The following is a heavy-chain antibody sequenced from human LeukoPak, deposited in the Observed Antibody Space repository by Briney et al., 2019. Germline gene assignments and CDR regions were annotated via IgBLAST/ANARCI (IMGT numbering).Heavy chain of an antibody. D-gene: IGHD3-22*01. CDR2: IIPIFGIA. V-gene: IGHV1-69*13. CDR3: ATKSTTSWGYYDTSGCYYFDY. J-gene: IGHJ4*02. Sequence: SVKVSCKASGGAFSSYAISWVRQAPGQGLEWMGGIIPIFGIANYAQRFQGRVTITADESASTAYMELSSLRSEDTAAYYCATKSTTSWGYYDTSGCYYFDYWGQGTLVSVSS. CDR1: GGAFSSYA.